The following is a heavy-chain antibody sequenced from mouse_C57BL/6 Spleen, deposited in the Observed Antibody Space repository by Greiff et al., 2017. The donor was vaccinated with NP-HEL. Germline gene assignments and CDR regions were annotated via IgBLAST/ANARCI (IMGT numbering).Heavy chain of an antibody. CDR3: ARDGERFAY. CDR2: IDPSDSYT. Sequence: VQLQQSGAELVKPGASVKLSCKASGYTFTSYWMQWVKQRPGQGLEWIGEIDPSDSYTNHNQKFKGKATLTVDTSSSTAYMQLSSLTSEDSAVYYCARDGERFAYWGQGTLVTVSA. V-gene: IGHV1-50*01. CDR1: GYTFTSYW. J-gene: IGHJ3*01.